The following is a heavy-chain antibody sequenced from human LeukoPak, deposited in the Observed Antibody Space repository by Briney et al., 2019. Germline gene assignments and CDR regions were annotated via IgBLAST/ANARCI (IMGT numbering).Heavy chain of an antibody. D-gene: IGHD3-10*01. V-gene: IGHV4-34*01. CDR2: INHSGST. J-gene: IGHJ5*02. CDR3: ARGRITMVRGVIGLWFDP. Sequence: PSETLSLTCAVYGGSFSGYYWSWIRQPPGKGLEWIGEINHSGSTNYNTSLKSRVTISVDTSKNQFSLKLSSVIAADTAVYYCARGRITMVRGVIGLWFDPWGQGTLVTVSS. CDR1: GGSFSGYY.